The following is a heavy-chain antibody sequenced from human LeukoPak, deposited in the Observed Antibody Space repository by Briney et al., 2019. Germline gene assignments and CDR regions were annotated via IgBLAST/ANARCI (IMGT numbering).Heavy chain of an antibody. CDR2: IGWNSART. CDR3: ARSGTFRLVVPAADAFDI. V-gene: IGHV3-9*01. Sequence: QPGGSLRLSCTASESTFDHAMHWVRQTPGKGLEWVSGIGWNSARTGYADSVRGRFTISRDNAKNSLYLQMNSLRAEDTALYHCARSGTFRLVVPAADAFDIWGQGTMVTVSS. J-gene: IGHJ3*02. CDR1: ESTFDHA. D-gene: IGHD2-2*01.